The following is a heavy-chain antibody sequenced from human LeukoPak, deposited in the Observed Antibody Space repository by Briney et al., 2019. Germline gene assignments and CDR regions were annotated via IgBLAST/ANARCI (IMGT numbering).Heavy chain of an antibody. Sequence: GGSLRLSCAASGFTFSGYWMSWVRQAPGKGLEWVATVTQDGSEKYYVDSVKGRFTISRDNAKSSLFLQMNSLRAENTAVYYCARLGCVRACPHGALNWWGQGTLVTVSS. CDR2: VTQDGSEK. J-gene: IGHJ4*02. CDR3: ARLGCVRACPHGALNW. V-gene: IGHV3-7*03. CDR1: GFTFSGYW. D-gene: IGHD2-8*02.